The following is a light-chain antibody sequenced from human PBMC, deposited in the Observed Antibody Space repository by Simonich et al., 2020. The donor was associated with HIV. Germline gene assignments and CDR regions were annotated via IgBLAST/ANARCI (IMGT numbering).Light chain of an antibody. CDR3: QQYYGTPLT. J-gene: IGKJ4*01. CDR1: QSVLYSSNNKNY. CDR2: WAS. Sequence: DIVMTQSPDSLAVSLGERATINCKSSQSVLYSSNNKNYLAWYQQKPGQPPKLLIYWASTRESVVPDRFSGGGSGTDFTLTISSLQTEDVAVYYCQQYYGTPLTFGGGTRVEIK. V-gene: IGKV4-1*01.